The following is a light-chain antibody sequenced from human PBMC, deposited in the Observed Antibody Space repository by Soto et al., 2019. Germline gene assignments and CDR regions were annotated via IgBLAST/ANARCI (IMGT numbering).Light chain of an antibody. CDR1: QRINKW. CDR2: DAS. CDR3: QQYDSYPWT. Sequence: DIQMTQSPSTLSASVGDRVTITCRASQRINKWLAWYHQKPGKAPKLLIYDASSLNSGAPSRFSGRGSGTEFTLTISSVQPDDFAAYYCQQYDSYPWTFGQGTKVEIK. V-gene: IGKV1-5*01. J-gene: IGKJ1*01.